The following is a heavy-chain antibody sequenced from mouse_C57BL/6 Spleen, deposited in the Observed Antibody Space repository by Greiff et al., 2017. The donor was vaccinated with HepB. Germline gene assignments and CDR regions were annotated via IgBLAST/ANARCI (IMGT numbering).Heavy chain of an antibody. CDR3: TREGDYDLYAMDY. CDR1: GFTFSSYA. V-gene: IGHV5-9-1*02. D-gene: IGHD2-4*01. J-gene: IGHJ4*01. Sequence: DVQLVESGEGLVKPGGSLKLSCAASGFTFSSYAMSWVRQTPEKRLEWVAYISSGGDYIYNADTVKGRFTISRDNPRNTPYLQMSSLKSEDTAMYYCTREGDYDLYAMDYWGQGTSDTVSS. CDR2: ISSGGDYI.